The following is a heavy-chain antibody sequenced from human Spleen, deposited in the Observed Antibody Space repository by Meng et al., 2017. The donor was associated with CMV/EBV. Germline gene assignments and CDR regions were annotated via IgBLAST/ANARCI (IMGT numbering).Heavy chain of an antibody. CDR3: ARGPQVSWLRSRFAAFDI. CDR2: VYYRGST. D-gene: IGHD5-12*01. CDR1: GASISDSAYY. J-gene: IGHJ3*02. V-gene: IGHV4-39*07. Sequence: SETLSLTCTVSGASISDSAYYWGWIRQPPGEGLEWIGSVYYRGSTYSNPSLKSRVTMSIDTSKNQFSLKLRSVTAADTAVYYCARGPQVSWLRSRFAAFDILGQGTMVTVSS.